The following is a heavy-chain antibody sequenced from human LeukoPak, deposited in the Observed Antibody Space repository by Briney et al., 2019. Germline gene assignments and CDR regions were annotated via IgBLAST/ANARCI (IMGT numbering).Heavy chain of an antibody. Sequence: SETLSLTCAVYGGSFSGYYWSWIRQPPGKGLEWIGEINHSGSTNYNPSLKSRVTISVDTSKNQFSLKLSSVTAADTAVYYRAREEAAVTPGNWYFDLWGRGTLVTVSS. D-gene: IGHD4-17*01. CDR1: GGSFSGYY. CDR3: AREEAAVTPGNWYFDL. CDR2: INHSGST. V-gene: IGHV4-34*01. J-gene: IGHJ2*01.